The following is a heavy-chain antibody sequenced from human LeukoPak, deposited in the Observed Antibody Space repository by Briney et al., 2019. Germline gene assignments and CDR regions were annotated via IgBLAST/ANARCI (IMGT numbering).Heavy chain of an antibody. CDR2: IDHSGST. D-gene: IGHD6-19*01. J-gene: IGHJ2*01. V-gene: IGHV4-34*01. CDR1: GGSFSGYY. Sequence: SGTLSLTCAVYGGSFSGYYWSWIRQPPGKGLEWIGEIDHSGSTNYNPSLKSRVTMSVATSKNQFSLRLSSVTAADTAVYYCARVLEGSSGQHWYFDLWGRGTLVTVSS. CDR3: ARVLEGSSGQHWYFDL.